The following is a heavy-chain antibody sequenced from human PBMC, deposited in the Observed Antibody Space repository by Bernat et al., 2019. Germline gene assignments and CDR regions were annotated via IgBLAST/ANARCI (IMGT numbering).Heavy chain of an antibody. D-gene: IGHD3-3*01. Sequence: EVQLVQSGAEVKKPGESLRISCKGSGYSFTSYWISWVRQMSGKGLEWMGRIDPSDSYTNCSPSFQGHVTIAADKSISTAYLKWSSLKASDTAMYYWASHGRAWDTIFGAVNTYYYYYYCMDVWGKGTTVTVSS. CDR1: GYSFTSYW. CDR2: IDPSDSYT. V-gene: IGHV5-10-1*03. J-gene: IGHJ6*03. CDR3: ASHGRAWDTIFGAVNTYYYYYYCMDV.